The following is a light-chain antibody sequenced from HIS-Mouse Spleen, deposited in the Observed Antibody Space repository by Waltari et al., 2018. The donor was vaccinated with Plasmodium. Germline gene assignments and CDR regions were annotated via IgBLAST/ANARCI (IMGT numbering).Light chain of an antibody. CDR3: SSYAGSNNLV. V-gene: IGLV2-8*01. CDR1: SSDLVGSNY. CDR2: EVS. Sequence: QSALTQPPSASGSPGPSVPISCTGTSSDLVGSNYVPWYQQHPGKAPKLMIYEVSKRPSGVPDRFSGSKSGNTASLTVSGLQAEDEADYYCSSYAGSNNLVFGGGTKLTVL. J-gene: IGLJ2*01.